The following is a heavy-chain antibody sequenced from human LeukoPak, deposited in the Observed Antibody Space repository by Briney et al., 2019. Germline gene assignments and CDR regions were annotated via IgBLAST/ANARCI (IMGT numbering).Heavy chain of an antibody. D-gene: IGHD3-10*01. CDR1: LLTFSVYG. J-gene: IGHJ5*02. Sequence: GRSLRLSCAPSLLTFSVYGMGWVRQAPGKGLEGVALIWYDGSKKYYADSVKGRFSISRDDSKNTLYLQLNSLRDEDTAVYYFDCGRGVGGSREFAPWGQGTVVTVSS. CDR3: DCGRGVGGSREFAP. CDR2: IWYDGSKK. V-gene: IGHV3-33*07.